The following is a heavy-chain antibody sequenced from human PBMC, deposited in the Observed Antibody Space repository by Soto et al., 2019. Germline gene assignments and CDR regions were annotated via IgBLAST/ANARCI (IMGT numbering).Heavy chain of an antibody. CDR1: GFTFSSYA. Sequence: SLRLSCAASGFTFSSYAMHWVRQAPGKGLEWVAIIWFDGSDDYYAESVKGRFTISRDNSKNTLFLQMNSLRDEDTAVYYCARGSVDFYYYGIDVWGRGATVTVSS. CDR3: ARGSVDFYYYGIDV. V-gene: IGHV3-33*01. J-gene: IGHJ6*02. CDR2: IWFDGSDD.